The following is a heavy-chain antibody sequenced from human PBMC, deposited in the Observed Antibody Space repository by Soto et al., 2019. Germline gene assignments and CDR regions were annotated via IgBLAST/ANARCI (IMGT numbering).Heavy chain of an antibody. V-gene: IGHV5-10-1*01. Sequence: GESLKISCKGFGYSFTSQWISWVRQMPGKGLEWMGRIDPTDSYANYSPSFQGHVTISADKSITTAYLQWSSLKASDTATYYCARHRWRAAAGDYYYHGMDVWGQGTTVTISS. J-gene: IGHJ6*02. CDR2: IDPTDSYA. CDR1: GYSFTSQW. CDR3: ARHRWRAAAGDYYYHGMDV. D-gene: IGHD6-13*01.